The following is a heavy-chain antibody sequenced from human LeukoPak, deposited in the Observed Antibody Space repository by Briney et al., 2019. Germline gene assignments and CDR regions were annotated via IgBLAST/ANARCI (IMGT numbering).Heavy chain of an antibody. CDR3: AREEGARDYFDY. Sequence: PSETLSLTCTVSGGSISSSSYYWGWIRQPPGKGLEWIGSIYHSGRTFYNPSLKSRVTISVDTSKNQFSLKLSSVTAADTAVYYCAREEGARDYFDYWGQGTLVTVSS. D-gene: IGHD4/OR15-4a*01. V-gene: IGHV4-39*07. J-gene: IGHJ4*02. CDR2: IYHSGRT. CDR1: GGSISSSSYY.